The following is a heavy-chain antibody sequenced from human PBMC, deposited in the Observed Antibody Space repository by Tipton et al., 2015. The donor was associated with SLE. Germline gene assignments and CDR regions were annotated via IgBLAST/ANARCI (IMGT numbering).Heavy chain of an antibody. V-gene: IGHV4-38-2*01. D-gene: IGHD6-19*01. CDR3: ARRILSGWYFDY. CDR1: GYSIRSGYY. CDR2: IYYDGNT. J-gene: IGHJ4*02. Sequence: LRLSCSVSGYSIRSGYYWGRIRQPPGGRLEWIANIYYDGNTFYSPSLKSRLTISVDTSNNQFSLKLTSVTATGPAVYYCARRILSGWYFDYWGQGTLVTVSS.